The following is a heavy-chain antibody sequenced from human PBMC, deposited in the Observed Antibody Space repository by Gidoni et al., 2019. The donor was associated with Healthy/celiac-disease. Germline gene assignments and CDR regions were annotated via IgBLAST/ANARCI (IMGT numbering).Heavy chain of an antibody. D-gene: IGHD3-3*01. J-gene: IGHJ6*03. CDR1: GFTFSSDS. CDR2: ISSSSSTI. Sequence: EVQLVESGGGLVQPGGSLRLSCAASGFTFSSDSMNWVRQAPGKGLEWVSYISSSSSTIYYADSVKGRFTISRDNAKNSLYLQMNSLRAEDTAVYYCARADVWSGYGKYYMDVWGKGTTVTVSS. V-gene: IGHV3-48*01. CDR3: ARADVWSGYGKYYMDV.